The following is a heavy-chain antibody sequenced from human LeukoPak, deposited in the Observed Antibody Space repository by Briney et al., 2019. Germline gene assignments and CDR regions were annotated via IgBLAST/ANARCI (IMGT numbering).Heavy chain of an antibody. CDR3: AGGGYSFDY. CDR1: GFSLSGYW. J-gene: IGHJ4*02. D-gene: IGHD5-12*01. Sequence: GGSLRLSCAASGFSLSGYWMTWVRQAPGKGLEWVARLHADGSEMYYVDSVKGRLTISRDNAKNSLYLQVNSLRVEDTAVYYCAGGGYSFDYLGQGTLVTVSS. CDR2: LHADGSEM. V-gene: IGHV3-7*01.